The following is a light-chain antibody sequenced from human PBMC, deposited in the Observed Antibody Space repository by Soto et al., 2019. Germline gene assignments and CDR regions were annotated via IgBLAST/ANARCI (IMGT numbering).Light chain of an antibody. J-gene: IGLJ2*01. V-gene: IGLV2-14*03. CDR1: SSDVGGYDY. Sequence: QSVLTQPASVSGAPGQSITISCTGTSSDVGGYDYVSWYQHHPGRAPRLIIYDVSDRPSGVSNRFSGSKSGNTASLTISGLQPEDEAAYDCSSYTIVRPLATLGGGTKLTVL. CDR2: DVS. CDR3: SSYTIVRPLAT.